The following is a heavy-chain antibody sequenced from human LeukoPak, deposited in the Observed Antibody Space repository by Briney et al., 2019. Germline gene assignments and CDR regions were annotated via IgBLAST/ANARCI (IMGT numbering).Heavy chain of an antibody. V-gene: IGHV7-4-1*02. CDR1: GYTFTNYA. CDR2: INTNTGNP. J-gene: IGHJ4*02. CDR3: ARDPNHYYDSSGYYGDY. Sequence: GASVKVSCKASGYTFTNYAMNWVRQAPGQGLEWMGWINTNTGNPTYAQGFTGRFVFSLDTSVSTAYLQISSLKAEDTAVSYCARDPNHYYDSSGYYGDYWGQGTLVTVSS. D-gene: IGHD3-22*01.